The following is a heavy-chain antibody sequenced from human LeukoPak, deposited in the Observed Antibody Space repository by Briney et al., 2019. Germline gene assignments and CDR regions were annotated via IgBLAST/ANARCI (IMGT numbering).Heavy chain of an antibody. D-gene: IGHD3-9*01. Sequence: GGSLRLSCAASGFTFSSYAMSWVRQAPGKGLEWVSTISDTGDGTYYADSVKGRFTVSRDNSKNTLYLQMNSLRAEDTAVYYCARSTYYDNKGYFQHWGQGTLVTVSS. V-gene: IGHV3-23*01. J-gene: IGHJ1*01. CDR2: ISDTGDGT. CDR1: GFTFSSYA. CDR3: ARSTYYDNKGYFQH.